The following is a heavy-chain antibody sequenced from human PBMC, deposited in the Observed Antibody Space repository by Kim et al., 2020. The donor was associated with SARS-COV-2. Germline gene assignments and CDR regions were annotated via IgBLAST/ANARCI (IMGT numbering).Heavy chain of an antibody. Sequence: GGSLRLSCVVSGFSFDTYAIHWVRQAPGKGLEWVSRISGGGGITDYADSVKGRFTISRDNSKNTVYLQMNSLRAEDTAVYFCAKDWWMNHYAGDPFDCWGQGTLVIVSS. V-gene: IGHV3-23*01. CDR2: ISGGGGIT. D-gene: IGHD2-21*02. CDR1: GFSFDTYA. CDR3: AKDWWMNHYAGDPFDC. J-gene: IGHJ4*02.